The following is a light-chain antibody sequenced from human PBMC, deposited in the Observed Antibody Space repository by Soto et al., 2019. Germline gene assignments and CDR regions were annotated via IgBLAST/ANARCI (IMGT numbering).Light chain of an antibody. J-gene: IGKJ5*01. CDR1: ETVSTN. CDR3: QQYSNWPPAIT. Sequence: EIVLGQSPATQPVSPGERATISCSAIETVSTNLAWFQRKAGQSPRLLIYGSSTRATGVPDRFSGRASGTEFALIISSLQSEDVAVYYCQQYSNWPPAITFGHGTRLEIK. V-gene: IGKV3-15*01. CDR2: GSS.